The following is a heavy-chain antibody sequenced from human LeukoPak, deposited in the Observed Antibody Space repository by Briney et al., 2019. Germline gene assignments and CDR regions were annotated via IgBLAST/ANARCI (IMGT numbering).Heavy chain of an antibody. D-gene: IGHD3-22*01. Sequence: PSETLSLTCTVSGGSISSSNYYWGWIRQPPGKGLEWIGNIYYSGSTYYNPSLKSRVTMSVDTSRNQFSLKLSSVTAADTAVYYCARDGYYDSSGELDYWGQGTLVTVSS. V-gene: IGHV4-39*07. CDR3: ARDGYYDSSGELDY. J-gene: IGHJ4*02. CDR2: IYYSGST. CDR1: GGSISSSNYY.